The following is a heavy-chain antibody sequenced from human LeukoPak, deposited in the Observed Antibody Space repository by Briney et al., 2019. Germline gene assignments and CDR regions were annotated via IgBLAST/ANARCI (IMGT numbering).Heavy chain of an antibody. J-gene: IGHJ4*02. D-gene: IGHD3-10*01. Sequence: SETLPLTCAVSGYSISSGFYWDWIRQPPGKGLEWIGSIYHSGSTYYNPSLKSRVTISVDTSKNQFSLNLSSVTAADTAVYYCARPRERNRFGELGYWGQGTLVTVSS. CDR1: GYSISSGFY. V-gene: IGHV4-38-2*01. CDR2: IYHSGST. CDR3: ARPRERNRFGELGY.